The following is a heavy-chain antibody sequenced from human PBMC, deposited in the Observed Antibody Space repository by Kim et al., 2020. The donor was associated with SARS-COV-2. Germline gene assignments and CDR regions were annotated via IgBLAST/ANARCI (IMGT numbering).Heavy chain of an antibody. CDR1: GGTFSSYA. D-gene: IGHD3-16*01. CDR3: ARGSPVMITFGAY. CDR2: IIPIFGTA. V-gene: IGHV1-69*13. J-gene: IGHJ4*01. Sequence: SVKVSCKASGGTFSSYAISWVRQAPGQGLEWMGGIIPIFGTANYAQKFQGRVTITADESTSTAYMELSSLRSEDTAVYYCARGSPVMITFGAYWGQEPWSPSPQ.